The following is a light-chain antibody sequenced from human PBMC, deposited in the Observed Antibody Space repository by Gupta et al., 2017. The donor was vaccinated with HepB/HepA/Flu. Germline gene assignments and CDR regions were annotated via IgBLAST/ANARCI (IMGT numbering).Light chain of an antibody. J-gene: IGLJ1*01. CDR2: ENN. CDR3: GTWDSSLSAVYV. Sequence: QSVLTQPPSVSAAPGPKVTISCSGSRSNIGNNYVSWYQQLPGTAPKLLIYENNKRPSGIPDRFSGSKSGTSATLGITGLQTGDEADYYCGTWDSSLSAVYVFGTGTKVTVL. CDR1: RSNIGNNY. V-gene: IGLV1-51*02.